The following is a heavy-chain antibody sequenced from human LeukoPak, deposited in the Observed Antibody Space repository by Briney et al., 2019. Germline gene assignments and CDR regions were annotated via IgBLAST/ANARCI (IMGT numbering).Heavy chain of an antibody. CDR3: ARGGWLRLGNFDY. CDR1: GGSICSYY. CDR2: IYYTRST. Sequence: SETLSLTCTVSGGSICSYYWSWMRHPPRKGLEWIGYIYYTRSTHYNPSLKSRVTISVDTSTNQFSLKLSSVTAADTAVYYCARGGWLRLGNFDYWGQGTLVTVSS. D-gene: IGHD5-12*01. J-gene: IGHJ4*02. V-gene: IGHV4-59*01.